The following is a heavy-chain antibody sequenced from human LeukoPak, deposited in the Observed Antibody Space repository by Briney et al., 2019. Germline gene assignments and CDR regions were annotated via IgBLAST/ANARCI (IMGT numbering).Heavy chain of an antibody. J-gene: IGHJ4*02. V-gene: IGHV4-30-4*08. CDR2: IYYIGST. Sequence: SETLSLXCTVSGGSNSNGDYYWSWIRQPPGKGLEWIGYIYYIGSTNYNPSLKSRVSISEDTSKNQFSLKLSSVTAADTAVYYCARGTRLLFDYWGQGTLVTVSS. CDR1: GGSNSNGDYY. CDR3: ARGTRLLFDY. D-gene: IGHD2/OR15-2a*01.